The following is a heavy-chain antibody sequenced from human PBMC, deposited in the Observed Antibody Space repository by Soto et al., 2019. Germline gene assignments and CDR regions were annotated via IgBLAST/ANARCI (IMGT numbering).Heavy chain of an antibody. J-gene: IGHJ6*02. Sequence: PGGSLRLSCAASGFTFSSYGMHRVRQETGKGLEWVAVIWYDGSNKYYADSVKGRFTISRDNSKNTLYLQMNSLRAEDTAVYYCARDHRISSGRLAHLTYGMDVWGQGTTVTVSS. CDR1: GFTFSSYG. D-gene: IGHD3-10*01. CDR2: IWYDGSNK. CDR3: ARDHRISSGRLAHLTYGMDV. V-gene: IGHV3-33*08.